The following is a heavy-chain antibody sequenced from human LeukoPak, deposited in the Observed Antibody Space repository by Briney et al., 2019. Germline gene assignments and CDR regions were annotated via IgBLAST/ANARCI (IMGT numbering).Heavy chain of an antibody. CDR2: ISSSSSTI. D-gene: IGHD6-19*01. CDR1: GFTFSSYS. Sequence: PGGSLRLSCAASGFTFSSYSMNWVRQARGKGLEWVSYISSSSSTIYYADSVKGRFTISRDNAKNSLYLQMNSLRAEDTAVYYCARDYSSGWYGVFYYWGQGTLVTVSS. CDR3: ARDYSSGWYGVFYY. V-gene: IGHV3-48*04. J-gene: IGHJ4*02.